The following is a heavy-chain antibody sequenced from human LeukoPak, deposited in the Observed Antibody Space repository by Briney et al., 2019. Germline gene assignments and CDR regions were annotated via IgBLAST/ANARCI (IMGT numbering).Heavy chain of an antibody. J-gene: IGHJ5*02. CDR1: GYTFTSYA. CDR3: ARDLGYCTGGTCYPNWFDP. Sequence: GASVKVSFTASGYTFTSYAMHWVRQAPGQRLEWMGWINSGNDNTKYSQKFQGRVTITRDTSASTAYMELSSLRSEDTAVYYCARDLGYCTGGTCYPNWFDPWGQGTLVTVSS. CDR2: INSGNDNT. D-gene: IGHD2-15*01. V-gene: IGHV1-3*01.